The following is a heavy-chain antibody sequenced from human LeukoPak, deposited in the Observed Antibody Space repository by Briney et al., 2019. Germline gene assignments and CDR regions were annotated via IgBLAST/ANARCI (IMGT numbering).Heavy chain of an antibody. CDR3: AKLPPGRYYGSGSLSDY. CDR2: ISYDGSNK. J-gene: IGHJ4*02. CDR1: GFTFSSYG. V-gene: IGHV3-30*18. Sequence: GRSLRLSCAASGFTFSSYGMHWVRQAPGKGLEWVAVISYDGSNKYYADSVKGRFTISRDNSKNTLYLQMNSLRAEDTAVYYCAKLPPGRYYGSGSLSDYWGQGTLVTVSS. D-gene: IGHD3-10*01.